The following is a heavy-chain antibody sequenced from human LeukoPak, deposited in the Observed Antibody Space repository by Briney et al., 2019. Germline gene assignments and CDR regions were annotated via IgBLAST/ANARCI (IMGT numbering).Heavy chain of an antibody. D-gene: IGHD3-9*01. Sequence: GASLRLSCAASGFIFRNYAMSWVRQAPGKGLKWVSAITGSGDTTYYADSVKGRFTISRDNSKNTLYVEMNTLRAEDTAVYYCAKWEDYDILTGYYVSDFWGQGTLVTVSS. CDR2: ITGSGDTT. V-gene: IGHV3-23*01. J-gene: IGHJ4*02. CDR1: GFIFRNYA. CDR3: AKWEDYDILTGYYVSDF.